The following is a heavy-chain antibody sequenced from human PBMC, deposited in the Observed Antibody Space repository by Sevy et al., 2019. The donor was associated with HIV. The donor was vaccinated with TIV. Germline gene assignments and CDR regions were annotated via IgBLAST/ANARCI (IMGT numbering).Heavy chain of an antibody. J-gene: IGHJ3*02. CDR3: ARESGAVGATGYGFDI. CDR2: IIGYNGNT. V-gene: IGHV1-18*01. Sequence: ASVKVSCKASGYTFTIYGISWVRQAPGQGLEWMGWIIGYNGNTNYAQKFQDRVTMTTDTSTSTAYMELRSLRSDDTTVYYCARESGAVGATGYGFDIWGQGTMVTVSS. D-gene: IGHD1-26*01. CDR1: GYTFTIYG.